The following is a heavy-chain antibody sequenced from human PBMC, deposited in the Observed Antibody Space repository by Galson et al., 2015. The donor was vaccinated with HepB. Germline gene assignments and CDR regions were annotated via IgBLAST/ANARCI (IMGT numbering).Heavy chain of an antibody. CDR3: ARDSSGYYSEMYYFDY. CDR2: ISAYNGNT. Sequence: SVKVSCKASGYTFTSYGISWVRQAPGQGLEWMGWISAYNGNTNYAQKLQGRVTMTTDTSTTTAYMELRSLRSDDTAVYYCARDSSGYYSEMYYFDYWGQGTLVTVSS. V-gene: IGHV1-18*01. J-gene: IGHJ4*02. CDR1: GYTFTSYG. D-gene: IGHD3-22*01.